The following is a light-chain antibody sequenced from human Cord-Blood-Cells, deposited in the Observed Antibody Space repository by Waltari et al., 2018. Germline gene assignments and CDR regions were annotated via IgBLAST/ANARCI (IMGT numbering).Light chain of an antibody. CDR2: EVS. Sequence: QSALTQPASVSGSPGQSITISCTGTSTDLGSYNLLSWYQQHPGKAPKPMIYEVSKRPSGVSNRFSGSKSGNTASLTISGLQAEDEADYYCCSYAGSSTPRFGGGTKLTVL. V-gene: IGLV2-23*02. J-gene: IGLJ3*02. CDR3: CSYAGSSTPR. CDR1: STDLGSYNL.